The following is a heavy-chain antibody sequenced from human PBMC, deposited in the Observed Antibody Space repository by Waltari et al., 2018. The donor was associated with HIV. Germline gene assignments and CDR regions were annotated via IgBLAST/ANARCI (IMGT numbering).Heavy chain of an antibody. CDR3: AKTIAAPVDGMDV. V-gene: IGHV3-33*06. D-gene: IGHD6-13*01. Sequence: QGQLVESGGGVVQPGRSLRLSCAASGFTFSSSGMHWVRQAPGKGLEWVAVIWYDGSNKDYADSVKGRFTISRDNSKNTLYLQMNSLRAEDTAMYYCAKTIAAPVDGMDVWGQGTTVSVSS. CDR2: IWYDGSNK. J-gene: IGHJ6*02. CDR1: GFTFSSSG.